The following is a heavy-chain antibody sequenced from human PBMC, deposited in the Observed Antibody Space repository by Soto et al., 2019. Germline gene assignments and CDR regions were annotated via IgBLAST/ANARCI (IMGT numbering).Heavy chain of an antibody. Sequence: ASVKVSCKASGYTFTSYGISWVRQAPGQGLEWMGWISAYNGNTNYAQKLQGRVTMTTDTSTGTAYMELRSLRSDDTAVYYCARVAVYAIDYYYYYMDVWGKGTTVTVSS. J-gene: IGHJ6*03. CDR1: GYTFTSYG. CDR3: ARVAVYAIDYYYYYMDV. CDR2: ISAYNGNT. V-gene: IGHV1-18*01. D-gene: IGHD2-8*01.